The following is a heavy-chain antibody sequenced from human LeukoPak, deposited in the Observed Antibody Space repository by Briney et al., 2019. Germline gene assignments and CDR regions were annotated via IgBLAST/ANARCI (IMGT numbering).Heavy chain of an antibody. CDR3: ARDPLSSSYSSTWYYFDY. CDR2: IIPMLGTT. Sequence: ASVKVSCKASGGTFSSYGINWVRQAPGQGLEWMGRIIPMLGTTNYTQKFQGRVTITADKSTSTAYMGLSSLRSGVTAEYLCARDPLSSSYSSTWYYFDYWGQGTLVTVSS. J-gene: IGHJ4*02. V-gene: IGHV1-69*04. CDR1: GGTFSSYG. D-gene: IGHD6-13*01.